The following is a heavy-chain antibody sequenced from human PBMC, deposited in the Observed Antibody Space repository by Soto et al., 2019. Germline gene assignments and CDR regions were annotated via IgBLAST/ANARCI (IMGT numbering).Heavy chain of an antibody. CDR3: ARDGALGENYYSYGMDV. D-gene: IGHD3-16*01. V-gene: IGHV1-18*01. J-gene: IGHJ6*02. CDR2: ISAYNGNT. CDR1: GYTFTSYG. Sequence: QVQLVQSGAEVKKPGASVKVSCKASGYTFTSYGISWVRQAPGQGLEWMGWISAYNGNTNYAQKLHGRVTMTTDTSTRTAYMELRSLRSDDTDVYYCARDGALGENYYSYGMDVWGQGTTVTVSS.